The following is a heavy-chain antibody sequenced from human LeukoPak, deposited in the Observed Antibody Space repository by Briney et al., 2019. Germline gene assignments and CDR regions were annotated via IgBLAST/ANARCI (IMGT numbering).Heavy chain of an antibody. CDR2: IYYSGST. J-gene: IGHJ3*02. CDR3: ARWGAYCGGDCYSRDAFGI. D-gene: IGHD2-21*02. V-gene: IGHV4-39*01. Sequence: PSETLSLTCTVSGGSISSSSYYWGWIRQPPGKGLEWIGSIYYSGSTYYNPSLKSRVTISVDTSKNQFSLKLSSVTAADTAVYYCARWGAYCGGDCYSRDAFGIWGQGTMVTVSS. CDR1: GGSISSSSYY.